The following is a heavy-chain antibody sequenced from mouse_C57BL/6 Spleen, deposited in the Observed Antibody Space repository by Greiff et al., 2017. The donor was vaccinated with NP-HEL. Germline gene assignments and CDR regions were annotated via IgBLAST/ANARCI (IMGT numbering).Heavy chain of an antibody. V-gene: IGHV1-20*01. CDR1: GYSFTGYF. CDR2: INPYNGDT. CDR3: ARDYYGSSPAWFAY. Sequence: EVKVVESGPELVKPGDSVKISCKASGYSFTGYFMNWVMQSHGKSLEWIGRINPYNGDTFYNQKFKGKATLTVDKSSSTAHMELRSLTSEDSAVYYCARDYYGSSPAWFAYWGQGTLVTVSA. J-gene: IGHJ3*01. D-gene: IGHD1-1*01.